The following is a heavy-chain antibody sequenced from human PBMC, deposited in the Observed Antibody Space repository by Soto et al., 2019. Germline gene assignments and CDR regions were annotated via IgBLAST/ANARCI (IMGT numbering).Heavy chain of an antibody. J-gene: IGHJ6*02. CDR1: GFTFSHYP. CDR3: ATLPGPMVSVLYIYPLDAREPPPDVDI. CDR2: ISFDGSNK. V-gene: IGHV3-30*04. D-gene: IGHD2-8*01. Sequence: PGGSLRLSCADSGFTFSHYPMHWVRLAPGKGLEWVAVISFDGSNKFYADSVKGRFTISKDNSQNTLYLQMNDLRHEDAAVYYCATLPGPMVSVLYIYPLDAREPPPDVDICGPGTTVTVSS.